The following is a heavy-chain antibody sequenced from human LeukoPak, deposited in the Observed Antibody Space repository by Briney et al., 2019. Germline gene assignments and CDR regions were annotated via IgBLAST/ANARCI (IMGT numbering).Heavy chain of an antibody. CDR3: ARDTLLWFGESHAFDI. J-gene: IGHJ3*02. D-gene: IGHD3-10*01. Sequence: ASVKVSCKASGYTFTGYYMHWVRQAPGQGLEWMGWINPNSGGTNYAQKFKGRVTMTRDTSISTAYMELSRLRSDDTAVYYCARDTLLWFGESHAFDIWGQGTMVTVSS. CDR2: INPNSGGT. V-gene: IGHV1-2*02. CDR1: GYTFTGYY.